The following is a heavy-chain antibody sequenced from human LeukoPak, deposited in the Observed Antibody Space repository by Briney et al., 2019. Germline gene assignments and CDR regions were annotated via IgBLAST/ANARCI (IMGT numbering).Heavy chain of an antibody. D-gene: IGHD1-1*01. CDR3: ATRGTTATENIEH. J-gene: IGHJ4*02. Sequence: PGGSLRLSCAASRFTFSRYFMSWFRQAPGKGLEWVSTITPSGATTYYADSVKGRFTISRDNSRNTLHLQMRSLRVEDTASYYCATRGTTATENIEHWGQGTPVTVSS. CDR1: RFTFSRYF. CDR2: ITPSGATT. V-gene: IGHV3-23*01.